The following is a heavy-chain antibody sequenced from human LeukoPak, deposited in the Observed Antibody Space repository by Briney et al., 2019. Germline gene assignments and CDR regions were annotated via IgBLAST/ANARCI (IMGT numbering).Heavy chain of an antibody. CDR1: GFTVSSNY. Sequence: GGSLRLSCAASGFTVSSNYMSWVRQAPGKGLEWVSIIFGGGSTYYADSVKGRFTISRDNSKNTVSLQMNSLRAGDTAVYYCAREAASSSGWYIDYWGQGTLVAVSS. CDR3: AREAASSSGWYIDY. J-gene: IGHJ4*02. CDR2: IFGGGST. D-gene: IGHD6-25*01. V-gene: IGHV3-66*01.